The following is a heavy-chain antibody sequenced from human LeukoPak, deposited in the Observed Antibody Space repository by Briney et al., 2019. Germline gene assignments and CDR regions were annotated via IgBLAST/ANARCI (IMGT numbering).Heavy chain of an antibody. CDR1: GFTFSSYW. D-gene: IGHD3-10*01. J-gene: IGHJ6*02. CDR2: INSDGSST. Sequence: GGSLRLSCAASGFTFSSYWMHWVRQAPGKGLVWVSRINSDGSSTSYADSVKGRFTISRDNAKNTLYLQMNSLRAEDTAVYYCARGLITMVRGVTKNYGMDAWGQGTTVTVSS. CDR3: ARGLITMVRGVTKNYGMDA. V-gene: IGHV3-74*01.